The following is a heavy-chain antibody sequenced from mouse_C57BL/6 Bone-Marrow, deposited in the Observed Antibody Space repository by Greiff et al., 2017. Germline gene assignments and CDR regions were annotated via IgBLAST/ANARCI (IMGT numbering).Heavy chain of an antibody. Sequence: EVKLMESGGGLVKPGGSLKLSCAASGFTFSDYGMHWVRQAPEKGLEWVAYISSGSSTIYYADTVKGRFTISRDNAKNTLFLQMTSLRSEDTAMYYCARDGPPYAMDYWGQGTSVTVSS. D-gene: IGHD2-3*01. CDR2: ISSGSSTI. CDR3: ARDGPPYAMDY. CDR1: GFTFSDYG. J-gene: IGHJ4*01. V-gene: IGHV5-17*01.